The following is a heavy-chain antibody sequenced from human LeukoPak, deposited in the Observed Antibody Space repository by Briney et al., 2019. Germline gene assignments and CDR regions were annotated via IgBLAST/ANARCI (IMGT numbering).Heavy chain of an antibody. CDR2: IIPIFGTA. J-gene: IGHJ4*02. D-gene: IGHD3-22*01. V-gene: IGHV1-69*05. CDR3: ARTYYYDSSGYYPFDY. CDR1: GGTFSSYA. Sequence: SVKVSCKASGGTFSSYAISWVRQAPGQGLEWMGRIIPIFGTANYAQKFQGRVTITTDESTSTAYMELSSLRSEDTAVHYCARTYYYDSSGYYPFDYWGQGTLVTVSS.